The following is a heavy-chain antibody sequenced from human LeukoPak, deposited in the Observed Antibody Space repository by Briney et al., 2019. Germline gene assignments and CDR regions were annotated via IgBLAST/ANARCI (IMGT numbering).Heavy chain of an antibody. CDR2: ISSSSSYI. Sequence: GGSLRLSCAASGFTFSSYSMNWVRQAPGKGLEWVSSISSSSSYIYYADSVKGRFTISRDNAKNSLYLQMNSLRAEDTAVYHCAREFSSGWYVEYYYGMDVWGQGTTVTVSS. CDR3: AREFSSGWYVEYYYGMDV. CDR1: GFTFSSYS. D-gene: IGHD6-19*01. V-gene: IGHV3-21*01. J-gene: IGHJ6*02.